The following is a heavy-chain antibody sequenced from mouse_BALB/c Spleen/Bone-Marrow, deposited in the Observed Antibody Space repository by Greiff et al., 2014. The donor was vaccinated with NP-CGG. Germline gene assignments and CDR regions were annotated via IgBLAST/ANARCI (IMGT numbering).Heavy chain of an antibody. CDR1: GYTLTSYY. V-gene: IGHV1S56*01. J-gene: IGHJ3*01. Sequence: QVQLQQPGPELVKPGASVRISCKASGYTLTSYYIHWVKQRPGQGLEWIGWIYPGNVNTKYNEKFKGKATLTADKSSSTAYMQLSSLTSEDSAVYFCARDYYGSSSFAYWGQGTLVTVSA. CDR3: ARDYYGSSSFAY. D-gene: IGHD1-1*01. CDR2: IYPGNVNT.